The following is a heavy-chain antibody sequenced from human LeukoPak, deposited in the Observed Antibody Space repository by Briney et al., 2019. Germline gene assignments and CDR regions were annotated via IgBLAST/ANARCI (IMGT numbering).Heavy chain of an antibody. J-gene: IGHJ4*02. CDR3: AKDLVGYCSGGSCPNDY. CDR1: GFTFSGYG. D-gene: IGHD2-15*01. CDR2: ISGSGGST. V-gene: IGHV3-23*01. Sequence: QTGGSLRLSCAASGFTFSGYGMSWVRQAPGKGLEWVSAISGSGGSTYYADSVKGRFTISRDNSKNTLYLQMNSLRAEDTAVYYCAKDLVGYCSGGSCPNDYWGQGTLVTVSS.